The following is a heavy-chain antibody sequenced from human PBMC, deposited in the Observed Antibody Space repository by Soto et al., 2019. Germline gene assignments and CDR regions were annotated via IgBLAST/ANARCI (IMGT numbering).Heavy chain of an antibody. CDR2: VSPGGGTT. D-gene: IGHD3-3*01. V-gene: IGHV3-23*01. CDR1: GFNFNNFA. CDR3: VKDSRDNNYDAFDH. Sequence: EVQLLESGGGLVQRGGSLRLPCSASGFNFNNFAMSLVRQAPWKGLEWVSAVSPGGGTTYYADSVKGRFIISRDNSKTTLFLQMNSLTAEDTAVYYCVKDSRDNNYDAFDHWGQGTLVTVSS. J-gene: IGHJ4*02.